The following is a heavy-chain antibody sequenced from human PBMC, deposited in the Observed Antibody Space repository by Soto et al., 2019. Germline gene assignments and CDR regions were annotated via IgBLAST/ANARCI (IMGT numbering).Heavy chain of an antibody. J-gene: IGHJ3*01. CDR3: VREGSGWYSRGSFDF. D-gene: IGHD6-19*01. V-gene: IGHV3-23*01. CDR1: GFTFSNYA. CDR2: ISGSGGSA. Sequence: GGSLRLSCAASGFTFSNYAMNWVRQAPGKGLEGVSVISGSGGSAYYADSVQGRFSISRDNSKNTLYLQMNSLRAEDTAIYYCVREGSGWYSRGSFDFWGRGTMVTVSS.